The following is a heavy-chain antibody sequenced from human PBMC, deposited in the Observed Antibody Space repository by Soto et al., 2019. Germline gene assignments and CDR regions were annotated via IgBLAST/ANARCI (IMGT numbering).Heavy chain of an antibody. CDR1: GFSLSTGRKG. V-gene: IGHV2-5*02. Sequence: QITLKESGPTLVKPTQTLTLTCTFSGFSLSTGRKGVGWIRQPPGKALEWLALIYWDDDKRYSPSLKSRLTIPQDTSKNQVVLTMTNMDPVDTATYYCAHRTVISLSAYFDYWGQGTLVTVSS. CDR2: IYWDDDK. D-gene: IGHD3-16*02. J-gene: IGHJ4*02. CDR3: AHRTVISLSAYFDY.